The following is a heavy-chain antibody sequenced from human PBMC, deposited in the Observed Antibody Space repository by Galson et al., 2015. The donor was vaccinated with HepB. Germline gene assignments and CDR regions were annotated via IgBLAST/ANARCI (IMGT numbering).Heavy chain of an antibody. CDR3: ARAVSYCSSTSCYTWWFDP. J-gene: IGHJ5*02. Sequence: SVKVSCKASGYTFTSYDINWVRHATGQGLEWMGWMNPNSGNTGYAQKFQGRVTMTRNTSISTAYMELSSLRSEDTAVYYCARAVSYCSSTSCYTWWFDPWGQGTLVTVSS. CDR2: MNPNSGNT. V-gene: IGHV1-8*01. D-gene: IGHD2-2*02. CDR1: GYTFTSYD.